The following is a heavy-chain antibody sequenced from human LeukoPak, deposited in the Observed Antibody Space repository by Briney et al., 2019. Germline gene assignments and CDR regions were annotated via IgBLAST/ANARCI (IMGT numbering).Heavy chain of an antibody. CDR3: ARGGWSLGYCSSSSCLDWFDP. CDR2: INPNSGGT. J-gene: IGHJ5*02. Sequence: GASVKVSCKASGYTFTDYDMHWVRQAPGQGVEWMGWINPNSGGTNYAKKFKGRVTMTRDTSISTAYMELIRLRSDDTAVYYCARGGWSLGYCSSSSCLDWFDPCGQGTLVTVSS. CDR1: GYTFTDYD. V-gene: IGHV1-2*02. D-gene: IGHD2-2*01.